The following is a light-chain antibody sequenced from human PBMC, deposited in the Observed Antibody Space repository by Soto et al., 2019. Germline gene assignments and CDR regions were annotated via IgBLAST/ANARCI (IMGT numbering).Light chain of an antibody. Sequence: EVVMTQSPATLSLSPGASATLSCRASQSVSSNLAWYQQKPGQTPRLLIYDTSIRATGVPARFSGSRSGAELTITISSLQSEDVEVYDGQHYVTWPLTFGGGTKVDIK. CDR1: QSVSSN. CDR3: QHYVTWPLT. V-gene: IGKV3-15*01. CDR2: DTS. J-gene: IGKJ4*01.